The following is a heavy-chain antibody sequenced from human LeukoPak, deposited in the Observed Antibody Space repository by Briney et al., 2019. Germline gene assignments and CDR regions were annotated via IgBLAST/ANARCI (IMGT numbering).Heavy chain of an antibody. CDR1: GFTFSSYR. Sequence: PGGSLRLSCAASGFTFSSYRMTWVRQAPGKGLEWVSSISSSSSYIYYADSVKGRFTISRDNAKNSLYLQMNSLRAEDTAVYYCARAVVRGVRPYYFDYWGQGTLVTVSS. V-gene: IGHV3-21*01. J-gene: IGHJ4*02. CDR2: ISSSSSYI. D-gene: IGHD3-10*01. CDR3: ARAVVRGVRPYYFDY.